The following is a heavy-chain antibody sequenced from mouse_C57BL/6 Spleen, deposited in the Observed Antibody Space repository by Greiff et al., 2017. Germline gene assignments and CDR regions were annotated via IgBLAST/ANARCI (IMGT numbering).Heavy chain of an antibody. CDR3: ARDYYGSADAMDY. CDR1: GYTFTDYY. J-gene: IGHJ4*01. CDR2: INPNNGGT. Sequence: EVKLQQSGPELVKPGASVKISCKASGYTFTDYYMNWVKQSHGKSLEWIGDINPNNGGTSYNQKFKGKATLTVDKSSSTAYMELRSLTSEDSAVYYCARDYYGSADAMDYWGQGTSVTVSS. V-gene: IGHV1-26*01. D-gene: IGHD1-1*01.